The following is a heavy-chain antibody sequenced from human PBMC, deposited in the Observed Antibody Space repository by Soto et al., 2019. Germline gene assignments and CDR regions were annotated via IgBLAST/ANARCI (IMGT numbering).Heavy chain of an antibody. V-gene: IGHV4-39*07. CDR3: AREGGYCVFSSYCYYYYLMDV. J-gene: IGHJ6*02. Sequence: QTLALTCFVSGGSLSRNNYFWGWLRQPPGKGLEWIGSMSYSRSTYYNPSLKSRVTISVDKSNNQFSLKLSSVTAADTAVYYCAREGGYCVFSSYCYYYYLMDVWGPGTSVTGSS. CDR1: GGSLSRNNYF. CDR2: MSYSRST. D-gene: IGHD2-21*01.